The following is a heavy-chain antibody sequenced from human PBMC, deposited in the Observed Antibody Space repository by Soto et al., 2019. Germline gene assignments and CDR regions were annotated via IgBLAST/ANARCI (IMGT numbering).Heavy chain of an antibody. CDR1: GGSISSGGYY. J-gene: IGHJ3*02. V-gene: IGHV4-31*03. CDR3: ARATPDIVVVVAATPSEAFDI. CDR2: IYYSGST. Sequence: QVQLQESGPGLVKPSQTLSLTCTVSGGSISSGGYYWSWIRQHPGKGLEWIGYIYYSGSTYYNPSPKSRVTISVDTSKNQFSLKLSSVTAADTAVYYCARATPDIVVVVAATPSEAFDIWGQGTMVTVSS. D-gene: IGHD2-15*01.